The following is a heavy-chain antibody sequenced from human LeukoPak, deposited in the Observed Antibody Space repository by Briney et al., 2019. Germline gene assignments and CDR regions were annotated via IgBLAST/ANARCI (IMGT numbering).Heavy chain of an antibody. CDR1: GLTFSRYW. CDR3: ARDGELLWFGEFMYYFDY. V-gene: IGHV3-7*01. J-gene: IGHJ4*02. D-gene: IGHD3-10*01. Sequence: GGSLRLSCAASGLTFSRYWMTWFRQAPGKGLEWVANIKQDGSEKYYVDSVKGRFTISRDNAKNSLYLQMNSLRAEDTAVYYCARDGELLWFGEFMYYFDYWGQGTLVTVSS. CDR2: IKQDGSEK.